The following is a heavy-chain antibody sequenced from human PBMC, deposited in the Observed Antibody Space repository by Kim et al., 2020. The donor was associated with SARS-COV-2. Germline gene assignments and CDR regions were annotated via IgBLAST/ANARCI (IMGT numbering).Heavy chain of an antibody. J-gene: IGHJ3*02. V-gene: IGHV3-33*01. CDR3: ARDGVRGTVDAFDI. D-gene: IGHD1-7*01. Sequence: YADSGKGRLTTTRDNSENTLYLQANSLRADDTAVYYCARDGVRGTVDAFDIWGQGTMVTVFS.